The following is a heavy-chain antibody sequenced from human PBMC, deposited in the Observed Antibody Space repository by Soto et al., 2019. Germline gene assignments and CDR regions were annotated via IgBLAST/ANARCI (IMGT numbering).Heavy chain of an antibody. CDR3: ARVGRVGRAAAGTVDGAFDI. V-gene: IGHV1-69*10. CDR2: IIPILGIA. D-gene: IGHD6-13*01. Sequence: ASVKVSCKASGGTFSSYAISWVRQAPGQGLEWMGGIIPILGIANYAQKFQGRVTITSAKSTSTAYMELSSLRSEDTAVYYCARVGRVGRAAAGTVDGAFDIWGQGTMVTVSS. CDR1: GGTFSSYA. J-gene: IGHJ3*02.